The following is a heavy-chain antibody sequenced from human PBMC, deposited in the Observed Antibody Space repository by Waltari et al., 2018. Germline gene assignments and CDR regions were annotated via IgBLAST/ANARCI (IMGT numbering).Heavy chain of an antibody. CDR3: ARVVGDNSSDYYYYYMDV. J-gene: IGHJ6*03. Sequence: STYYNPSLKSRVTISVDTSKNQFSLKLSSVTAADTAVYYCARVVGDNSSDYYYYYMDVWGKGTTVTVSS. D-gene: IGHD1-26*01. CDR2: ST. V-gene: IGHV4-30-2*05.